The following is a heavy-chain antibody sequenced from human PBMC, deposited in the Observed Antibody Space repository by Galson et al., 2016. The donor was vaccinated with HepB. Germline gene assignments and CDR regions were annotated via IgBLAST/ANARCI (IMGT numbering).Heavy chain of an antibody. CDR2: IYYTGST. D-gene: IGHD3-22*01. V-gene: IGHV4-39*07. J-gene: IGHJ4*02. Sequence: SETLSLTCTVSGDSISSSSYYWGWIRQPPGKGLEWIGTIYYTGSTYYNPSLKSRLTISLDTPKNQFSLYLSSVTAADTAVYYCARDRRVYYDSSGYHAWGQGTLVTVSS. CDR1: GDSISSSSYY. CDR3: ARDRRVYYDSSGYHA.